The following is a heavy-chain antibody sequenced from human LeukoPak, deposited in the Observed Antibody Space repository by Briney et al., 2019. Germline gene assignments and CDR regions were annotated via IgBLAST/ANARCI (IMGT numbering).Heavy chain of an antibody. Sequence: ASVKVSCKASGYTFTSYGISWVRQAPGQGLEWMGWISAYNGNTNYAQKLQGRVTMTTDTSTSTAYMELRSLRSDDTAVYYCAREAYYDSSGTSGYYYGMDIWGQGTMVTVSS. D-gene: IGHD3-22*01. CDR1: GYTFTSYG. V-gene: IGHV1-18*01. CDR2: ISAYNGNT. J-gene: IGHJ6*02. CDR3: AREAYYDSSGTSGYYYGMDI.